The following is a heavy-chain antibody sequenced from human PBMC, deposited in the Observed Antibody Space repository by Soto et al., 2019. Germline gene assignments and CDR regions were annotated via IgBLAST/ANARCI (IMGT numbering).Heavy chain of an antibody. V-gene: IGHV3-21*01. CDR3: ARPELYSYGPFDY. Sequence: GGSLRLSCAASGFTFSSYSMNWVRQAPGKGLEWVSSISSSSSYIYYADSVKGRFTISRDNAKNSLYLQMNSLRDEDTAVYYCARPELYSYGPFDYWGQGTLVTVSS. D-gene: IGHD5-18*01. CDR1: GFTFSSYS. CDR2: ISSSSSYI. J-gene: IGHJ4*02.